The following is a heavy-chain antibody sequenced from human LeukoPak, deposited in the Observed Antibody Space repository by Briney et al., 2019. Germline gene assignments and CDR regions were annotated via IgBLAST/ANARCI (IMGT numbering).Heavy chain of an antibody. V-gene: IGHV1-18*01. CDR3: APSIAAAGPDWGY. Sequence: GASVKVSCKASGGTFSSYAISWVRQAPGQGLEWMGWISAYNGNTNYAQKLQGRVTMTTDTSTSTAYMELRSLRSDDTAVYYCAPSIAAAGPDWGYWGQGTLVTVSS. D-gene: IGHD6-13*01. CDR2: ISAYNGNT. CDR1: GGTFSSYA. J-gene: IGHJ4*02.